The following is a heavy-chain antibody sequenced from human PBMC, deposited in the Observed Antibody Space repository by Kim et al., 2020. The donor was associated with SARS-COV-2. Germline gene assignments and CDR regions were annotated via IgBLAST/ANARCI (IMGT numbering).Heavy chain of an antibody. CDR2: ST. Sequence: STYYADSVKGRFTISRDNSKNTLYLQMNSLRAEDTAVYYCAKDLIKGGFLWGQGTLVTVSS. V-gene: IGHV3-23*03. CDR3: AKDLIKGGFL. J-gene: IGHJ4*02.